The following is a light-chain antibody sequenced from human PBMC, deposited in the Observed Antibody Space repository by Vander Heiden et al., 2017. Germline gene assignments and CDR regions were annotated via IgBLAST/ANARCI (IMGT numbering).Light chain of an antibody. V-gene: IGLV2-14*03. CDR1: SSDVGGYNY. J-gene: IGLJ1*01. CDR3: SSYTSSSTLEGV. Sequence: QSALTQPASVSGSPGQSITISCTGTSSDVGGYNYVSWYQQHPGKAPKLMIYDVSNRPSGVSNRFSGSKSGKTASLTISGLQAEDETDYYCSSYTSSSTLEGVFGTGTKVTVL. CDR2: DVS.